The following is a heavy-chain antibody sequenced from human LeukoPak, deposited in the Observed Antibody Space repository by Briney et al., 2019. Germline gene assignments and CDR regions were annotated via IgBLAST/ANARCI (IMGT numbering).Heavy chain of an antibody. D-gene: IGHD3-22*01. J-gene: IGHJ4*02. Sequence: PGGSLRLSCAASGFTFSTYAMSWVRQAAGKGLEWVSLISGSGGGTYYADSVKGRFTISRDNAKNSLYLQMNSLRAEDTAVYYCAANDYYDSSGYYYWGQGTLVTVSS. CDR1: GFTFSTYA. CDR2: ISGSGGGT. V-gene: IGHV3-23*01. CDR3: AANDYYDSSGYYY.